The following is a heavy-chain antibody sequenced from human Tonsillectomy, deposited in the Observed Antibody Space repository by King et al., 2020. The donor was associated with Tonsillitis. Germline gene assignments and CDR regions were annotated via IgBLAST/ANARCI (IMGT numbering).Heavy chain of an antibody. CDR1: GDSVNSGTYF. D-gene: IGHD2-15*01. J-gene: IGHJ5*02. V-gene: IGHV4-61*01. CDR2: IYYSGDT. Sequence: HVQLQESGPGLVKPSETLSLTCTVSGDSVNSGTYFWSWIRQPPGKGLEWIGYIYYSGDTHYHPSLKSRLTISVDTSKNQFSLKLRSVTAADSSVYYCARATIAVVVAAGGGWFDPWGQGTLVIVSS. CDR3: ARATIAVVVAAGGGWFDP.